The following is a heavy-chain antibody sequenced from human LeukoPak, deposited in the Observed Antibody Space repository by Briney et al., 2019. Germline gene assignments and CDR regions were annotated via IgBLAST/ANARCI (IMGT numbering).Heavy chain of an antibody. CDR2: IYYSGST. CDR3: ATRSGDPDDY. D-gene: IGHD7-27*01. V-gene: IGHV4-39*01. CDR1: GGSVISRSYY. Sequence: ASETLSLTCTVSGGSVISRSYYWAWIRQPPGKGLEWIGNIYYSGSTYYNPSLKSRVAISIDTSKNQFSLTLSSVTAADTAVYYCATRSGDPDDYWGQGTLVTVSS. J-gene: IGHJ4*02.